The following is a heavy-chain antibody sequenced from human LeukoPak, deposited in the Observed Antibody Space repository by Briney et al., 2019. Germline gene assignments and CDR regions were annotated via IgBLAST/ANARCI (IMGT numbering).Heavy chain of an antibody. Sequence: GASVKVSCKASGYTFTGYYMHWVRQAPGQGLEWMGWINPNSGGTNYAQKFQGRVTMTRDTSISTAYMELSRLRSDDTAVYYCARQYSSSSGPGRQHFDYWGQGTLVTVSS. CDR3: ARQYSSSSGPGRQHFDY. CDR2: INPNSGGT. CDR1: GYTFTGYY. D-gene: IGHD6-6*01. V-gene: IGHV1-2*02. J-gene: IGHJ4*02.